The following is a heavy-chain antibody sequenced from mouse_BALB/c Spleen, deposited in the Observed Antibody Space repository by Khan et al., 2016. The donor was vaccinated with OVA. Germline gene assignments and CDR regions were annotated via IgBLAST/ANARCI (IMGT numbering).Heavy chain of an antibody. J-gene: IGHJ3*01. CDR2: INPYNGVT. Sequence: VRLQQSGPELVKPGASMKISCKASGYSFTDYTMNWVKQSRGKNLEWVGLINPYNGVTNYNQTFKGKATLTVDKSSSTAYMELLSLTSEDSAVYYCTRGGYAWFADWGQGTLVTVSA. D-gene: IGHD1-1*02. CDR3: TRGGYAWFAD. CDR1: GYSFTDYT. V-gene: IGHV1-18*01.